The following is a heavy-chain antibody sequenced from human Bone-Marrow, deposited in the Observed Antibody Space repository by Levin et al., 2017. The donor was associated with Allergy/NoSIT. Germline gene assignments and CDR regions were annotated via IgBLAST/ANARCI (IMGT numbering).Heavy chain of an antibody. Sequence: PAASVKVSCKGSGYSFTNYWIAWVRQMPGKGLEWMGIIYPGDSDTRYSPSFRGQVTISADKSIGTAYLQWSSLKASDTAMYYCARRAAAAPYYGMDVWGQGTTVTVSS. V-gene: IGHV5-51*01. CDR1: GYSFTNYW. CDR2: IYPGDSDT. D-gene: IGHD6-13*01. CDR3: ARRAAAAPYYGMDV. J-gene: IGHJ6*02.